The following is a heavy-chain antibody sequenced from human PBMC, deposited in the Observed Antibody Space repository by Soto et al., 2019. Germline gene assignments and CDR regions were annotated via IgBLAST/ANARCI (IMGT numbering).Heavy chain of an antibody. CDR3: AKGSWVHHGSEGGNWLDP. CDR1: GVTFSNFA. D-gene: IGHD3-10*01. Sequence: EVQLLESGGGLVQPGGSPRLSCAVSGVTFSNFAMNWVRQAPGKGLEWVSGISHSGTSTYYADSVKGRFTISRDNSKNTLYLQMNSLRAEDTAVYYCAKGSWVHHGSEGGNWLDPWGQGTLVTVSS. V-gene: IGHV3-23*01. J-gene: IGHJ5*02. CDR2: ISHSGTST.